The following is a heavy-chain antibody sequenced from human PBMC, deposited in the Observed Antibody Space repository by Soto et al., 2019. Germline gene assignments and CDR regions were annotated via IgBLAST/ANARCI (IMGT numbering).Heavy chain of an antibody. CDR3: AKDLFGCSSTSCRHYFDY. V-gene: IGHV3-23*01. CDR2: ISGSGGST. Sequence: GGSLSLSCAASGFTFSSYAMSWVRQAPGKGLEWVSAISGSGGSTYYADSVKGRFTISRDNSKNTLYLQMNSLRAEDTAVYYCAKDLFGCSSTSCRHYFDYWGQGTLVTVSS. J-gene: IGHJ4*02. CDR1: GFTFSSYA. D-gene: IGHD2-2*01.